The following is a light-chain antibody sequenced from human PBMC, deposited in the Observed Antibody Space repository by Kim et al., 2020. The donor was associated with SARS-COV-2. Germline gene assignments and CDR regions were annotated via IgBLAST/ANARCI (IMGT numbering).Light chain of an antibody. CDR3: QSADSSGTYVV. CDR2: KDT. V-gene: IGLV3-25*03. J-gene: IGLJ2*01. Sequence: SPGQTARITCSGDALPNQYAYWYQQKPGQAPVMVIYKDTERPSGIPERFSGSSSGTTVTLTNSGVQAEDEADYSCQSADSSGTYVVFGGGTQLTVL. CDR1: ALPNQY.